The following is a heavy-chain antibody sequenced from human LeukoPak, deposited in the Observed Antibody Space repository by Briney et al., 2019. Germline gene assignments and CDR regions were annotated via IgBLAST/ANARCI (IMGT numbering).Heavy chain of an antibody. V-gene: IGHV3-33*01. CDR1: GFTFSSFG. CDR2: IWYDASDR. CDR3: VRGVGVSRFNYFDP. Sequence: GGSLRLSCAASGFTFSSFGIHWVRKAPGKGLEWVTVIWYDASDRYYADSVKGRFTISRDNSKNTLFLQMNSLRDDDTAVYYCVRGVGVSRFNYFDPWGQGTLVVVSS. D-gene: IGHD5-24*01. J-gene: IGHJ5*02.